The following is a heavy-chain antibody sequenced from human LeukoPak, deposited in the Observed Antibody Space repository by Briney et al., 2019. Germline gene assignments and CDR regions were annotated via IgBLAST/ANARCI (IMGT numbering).Heavy chain of an antibody. CDR3: ARELRYSHY. CDR1: GFTFRSYS. D-gene: IGHD3-9*01. V-gene: IGHV3-48*02. CDR2: ISSSSSTI. Sequence: GGSLRLSCAATGFTFRSYSMYWVRQAPGKGLEWVSYISSSSSTIYYADSVKGRFTISSDNAKNSLFLQMNSLRDEDTAVYYCARELRYSHYWGQGTLVTVSS. J-gene: IGHJ4*02.